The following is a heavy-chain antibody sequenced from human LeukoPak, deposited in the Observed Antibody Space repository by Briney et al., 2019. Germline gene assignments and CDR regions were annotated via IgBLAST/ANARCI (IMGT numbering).Heavy chain of an antibody. D-gene: IGHD1-26*01. CDR3: ARDGGESLNPFDY. Sequence: GGSLRLSCAASGFTFSSYAMHWVRQAPGKGLEYVSAISSNGGTTYYANSVKGRFTISRDNSRNTLYLQMGSLRAEDMAVYYCARDGGESLNPFDYWGQGTLVTVSS. CDR2: ISSNGGTT. CDR1: GFTFSSYA. J-gene: IGHJ4*02. V-gene: IGHV3-64*01.